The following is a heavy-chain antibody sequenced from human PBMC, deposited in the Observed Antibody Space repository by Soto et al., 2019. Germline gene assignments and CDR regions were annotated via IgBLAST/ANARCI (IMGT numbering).Heavy chain of an antibody. D-gene: IGHD1-1*01. CDR2: ISSSSSYI. J-gene: IGHJ4*02. CDR1: GFTFSSYS. CDR3: ARRTWNDEGDYLDY. Sequence: EVQLVESGGGLVKPGGSLRLSCAASGFTFSSYSMNWVRQAPGKGLEWVSSISSSSSYIYYADSVKGRFTISRDNAKNSLYLQMNSLRAEDTAVYYCARRTWNDEGDYLDYWGQGTLVTVSS. V-gene: IGHV3-21*01.